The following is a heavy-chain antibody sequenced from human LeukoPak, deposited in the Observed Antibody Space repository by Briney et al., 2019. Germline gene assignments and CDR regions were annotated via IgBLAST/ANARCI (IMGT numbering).Heavy chain of an antibody. V-gene: IGHV3-20*04. CDR2: INWNGGST. J-gene: IGHJ4*02. CDR3: AKPPEWELLHNYFDY. Sequence: PGGSLRLSCAASGFTFDDYGMSWVRQAPGKGLEWVSGINWNGGSTGYADSVKGRFTISRDNAKNSLYLQMNSLRAEDTAVYYCAKPPEWELLHNYFDYWGQGTLVTVSS. D-gene: IGHD1-26*01. CDR1: GFTFDDYG.